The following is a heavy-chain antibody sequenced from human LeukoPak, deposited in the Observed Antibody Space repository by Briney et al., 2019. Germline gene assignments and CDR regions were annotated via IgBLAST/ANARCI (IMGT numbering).Heavy chain of an antibody. D-gene: IGHD3-9*01. CDR2: MNPNSGST. V-gene: IGHV1-8*03. Sequence: GASVKVSCKASGYTFTSYDINWVRQATGQGLEWMGWMNPNSGSTDYAQKFQGRVTITRNTSISTAYMELSSLRSEDTAVYYCGRVYDTDAFDIWGQGTMVTVSS. J-gene: IGHJ3*02. CDR1: GYTFTSYD. CDR3: GRVYDTDAFDI.